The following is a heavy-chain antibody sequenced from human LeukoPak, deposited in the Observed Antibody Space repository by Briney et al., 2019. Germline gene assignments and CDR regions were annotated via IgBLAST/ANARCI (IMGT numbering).Heavy chain of an antibody. CDR3: KSNLTCGGDFYLGH. J-gene: IGHJ4*03. V-gene: IGHV3-15*01. Sequence: GGSLRLSCEASGFTFSNAWMSWVRQAPGKGLEWVGRIISKIDGEATDYIAPVSGRFTISRDDSKNTLYLQMNSLKTEEKGVKYCKSNLTCGGDFYLGHWGQGALVTVSS. D-gene: IGHD2-21*02. CDR1: GFTFSNAW. CDR2: IISKIDGEAT.